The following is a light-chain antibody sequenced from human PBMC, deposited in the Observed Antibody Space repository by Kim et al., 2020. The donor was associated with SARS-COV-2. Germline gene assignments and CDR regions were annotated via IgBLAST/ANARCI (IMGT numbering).Light chain of an antibody. CDR2: EDT. CDR3: CSFAGVA. V-gene: IGLV2-23*01. CDR1: SSAVGTYYL. Sequence: QSVLTQPASVSGSPGQSITISCTGISSAVGTYYLVSWYQHHPGKAPKLIIYEDTKRPSGISNRFSGSKSGNTASLAISGLQAEDEADYYCCSFAGVAFGGGTQLTVL. J-gene: IGLJ2*01.